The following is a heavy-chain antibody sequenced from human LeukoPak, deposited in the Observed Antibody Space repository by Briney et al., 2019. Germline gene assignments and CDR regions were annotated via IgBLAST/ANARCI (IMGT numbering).Heavy chain of an antibody. CDR1: GGSFSSYY. J-gene: IGHJ4*02. CDR3: ARVVVPPTLHTYYFDY. V-gene: IGHV4-59*01. Sequence: PSETLSLTCTVSGGSFSSYYWSWIRQPPGKGLEWIGYIYYSGSTYYNPSLKSRVTISVDTSKNQFSLELSSVTAADTAVYYCARVVVPPTLHTYYFDYWGQGTLVTVSS. CDR2: IYYSGST. D-gene: IGHD4/OR15-4a*01.